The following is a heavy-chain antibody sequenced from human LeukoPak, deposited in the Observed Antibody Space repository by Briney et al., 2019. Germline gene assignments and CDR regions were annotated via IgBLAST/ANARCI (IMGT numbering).Heavy chain of an antibody. CDR1: GGSFSGYY. CDR3: ARHCRKRSRIAAAGTFHRYFDL. V-gene: IGHV4-34*01. Sequence: SETLSLTCAVYGGSFSGYYWSWIRQPPGKGLEWIGEINHSGSTNYNPSLKSRVTISVDTSKNQFSLKLSSVTAADTAVYYCARHCRKRSRIAAAGTFHRYFDLWGRGTLVTVSS. D-gene: IGHD6-13*01. J-gene: IGHJ2*01. CDR2: INHSGST.